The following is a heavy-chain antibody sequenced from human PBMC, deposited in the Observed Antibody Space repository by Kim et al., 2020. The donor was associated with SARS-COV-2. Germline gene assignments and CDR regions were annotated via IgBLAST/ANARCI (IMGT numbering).Heavy chain of an antibody. Sequence: ASVKVSCKASGYTFVSYGVTWVRQAPGQGLEWMGRIFAFSGNSRAAQGFRDRLTMTTEVSTKTAYMELRNLTSSDTAVYYCARLSYLHDSGATYPNFWGQGTLVVVSS. CDR2: IFAFSGNS. CDR1: GYTFVSYG. J-gene: IGHJ1*01. V-gene: IGHV1-18*01. CDR3: ARLSYLHDSGATYPNF. D-gene: IGHD3-16*02.